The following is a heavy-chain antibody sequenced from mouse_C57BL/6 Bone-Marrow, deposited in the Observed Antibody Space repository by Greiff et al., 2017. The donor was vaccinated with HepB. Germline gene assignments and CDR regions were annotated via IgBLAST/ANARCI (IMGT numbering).Heavy chain of an antibody. Sequence: EVQLVESGPGLVKPSQSLSLTCSVTGYSITSGYYWNWIRQFPGNKLEWMGYISYDGSNNYNPSLKNRISITRDTSKNQFFLKLNSVTTEDTATYDCARYKGEGWGQGTLVTVSA. J-gene: IGHJ3*02. V-gene: IGHV3-6*01. D-gene: IGHD1-3*01. CDR1: GYSITSGYY. CDR2: ISYDGSN. CDR3: ARYKGEG.